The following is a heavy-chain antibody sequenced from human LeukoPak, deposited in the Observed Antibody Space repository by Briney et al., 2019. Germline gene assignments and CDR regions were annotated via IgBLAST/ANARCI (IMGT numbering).Heavy chain of an antibody. CDR1: GYTFTTYG. V-gene: IGHV7-4-1*02. D-gene: IGHD3-10*01. CDR2: INTNTGNP. Sequence: ASVKVSCKASGYTFTTYGINWVRQAPGQGLEWMGRINTNTGNPTYAQGFTGQFVFSLDTSVTTAYLQINNLKAEDTAVYYCARYYYDSGNHYHFDSWGQGTLVTVSS. CDR3: ARYYYDSGNHYHFDS. J-gene: IGHJ4*02.